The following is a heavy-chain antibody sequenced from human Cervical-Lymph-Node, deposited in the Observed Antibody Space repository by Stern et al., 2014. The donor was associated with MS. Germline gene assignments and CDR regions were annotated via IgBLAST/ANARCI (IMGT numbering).Heavy chain of an antibody. CDR3: THDLGY. CDR2: IYWDDEK. CDR1: GVSLNTSGVG. J-gene: IGHJ4*02. Sequence: ESGPTLVKPTQTLTLTCSLSGVSLNTSGVGVGWVRQPPGRALEWLALIYWDDEKHYSPSLRNRLTITKDTSKNQVLLRMTDMDPVDTATYFCTHDLGYWGQGTLVTVSS. V-gene: IGHV2-5*02.